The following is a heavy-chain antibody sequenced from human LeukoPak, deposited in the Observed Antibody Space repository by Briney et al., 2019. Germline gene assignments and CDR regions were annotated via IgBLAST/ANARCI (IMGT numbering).Heavy chain of an antibody. J-gene: IGHJ5*02. CDR2: IIPILGTP. CDR1: VGTFRSYA. CDR3: ARLPFGVWSSWFDP. D-gene: IGHD3-16*01. Sequence: ASVKVSCKASVGTFRSYAFSWVRQAPGQGLEWMGGIIPILGTPNYAQKFQGRVTITTDESTSTAYMELSSLRSEDTAVYYCARLPFGVWSSWFDPWGQGALVTVSS. V-gene: IGHV1-69*05.